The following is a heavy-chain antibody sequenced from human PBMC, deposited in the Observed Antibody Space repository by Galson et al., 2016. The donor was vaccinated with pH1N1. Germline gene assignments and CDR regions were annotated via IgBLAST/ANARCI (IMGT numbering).Heavy chain of an antibody. D-gene: IGHD1-7*01. CDR3: ARHDYWNSLDY. J-gene: IGHJ4*02. V-gene: IGHV4-38-2*01. CDR1: GFHITNTNW. CDR2: VYHSGTA. Sequence: ETLSLTCGVSGFHITNTNWWGWIRQPPGKGLEWIGSVYHSGTAYYNPSLKSRVTISVDTSKNQFSVKLRSVTAADTAVYYCARHDYWNSLDYWGQGILVTVSS.